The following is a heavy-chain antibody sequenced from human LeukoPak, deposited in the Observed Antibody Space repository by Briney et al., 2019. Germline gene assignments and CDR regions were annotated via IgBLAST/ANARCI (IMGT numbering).Heavy chain of an antibody. D-gene: IGHD5-24*01. Sequence: SETLSLTCTVSGGSISSYYWSWVRQPPGKGVGWIGYIYYSGSTTYNPSLKSRVTISVDTSKNQFSLKLSSVTAADTAVYYCAREAVEMGRAFDYWGQGTLVTVSS. CDR1: GGSISSYY. CDR2: IYYSGST. CDR3: AREAVEMGRAFDY. V-gene: IGHV4-59*01. J-gene: IGHJ4*02.